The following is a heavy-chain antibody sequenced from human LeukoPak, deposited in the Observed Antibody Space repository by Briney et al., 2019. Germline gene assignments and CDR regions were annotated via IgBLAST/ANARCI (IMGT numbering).Heavy chain of an antibody. CDR1: GFTFSSYW. D-gene: IGHD5-18*01. J-gene: IGHJ4*02. CDR2: ISRTGGSST. CDR3: AKASTENIYGPDY. V-gene: IGHV3-23*01. Sequence: GGSLRLSCAASGFTFSSYWMGWVRQAPGKGLEWVSAISRTGGSSTYYADSVKGRFTISRDNSKNTLYLQMNGLRTEDTAVYYCAKASTENIYGPDYWGQGTLVTVSS.